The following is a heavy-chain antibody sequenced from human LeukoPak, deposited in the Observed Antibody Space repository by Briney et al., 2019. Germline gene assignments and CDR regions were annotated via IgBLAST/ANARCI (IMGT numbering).Heavy chain of an antibody. J-gene: IGHJ3*02. CDR1: GYTFTSYD. Sequence: ASAKVSCKASGYTFTSYDINWVRQATGQGLEWMGWMNPNSGNTVYAQKFQGRVTMTRNTSISTAYMELSSLRSEDTAVYYCARGGRYYDSSGYAFDIWGQGTMVTVSS. CDR3: ARGGRYYDSSGYAFDI. CDR2: MNPNSGNT. D-gene: IGHD3-22*01. V-gene: IGHV1-8*01.